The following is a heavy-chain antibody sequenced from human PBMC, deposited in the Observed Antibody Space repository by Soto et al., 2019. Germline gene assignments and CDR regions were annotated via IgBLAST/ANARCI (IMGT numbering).Heavy chain of an antibody. Sequence: GGSLILSCAASGVTFSNYRMHWVRQAPGKGLMWVSRINSDGSSTTYADSVKGRFTISRDNTKNTLYLQMSSLRAEDTAVYYCASGYCYGANCLGWGQGTLVTVSS. J-gene: IGHJ4*02. V-gene: IGHV3-74*01. CDR2: INSDGSST. D-gene: IGHD2-15*01. CDR3: ASGYCYGANCLG. CDR1: GVTFSNYR.